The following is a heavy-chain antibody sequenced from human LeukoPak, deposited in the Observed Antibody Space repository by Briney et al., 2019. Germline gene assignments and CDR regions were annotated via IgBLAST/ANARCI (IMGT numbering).Heavy chain of an antibody. Sequence: GGSLRLSCAASGFTFSTYWMGWVRHAPGKGLAWVSRISGDGTTTAYADSVKGRLTISRDNAKNTLYLQMNSLRAEDTAVYYCARGRPVAGRRGYYFDYWGQGTLVTVSS. V-gene: IGHV3-74*01. D-gene: IGHD6-19*01. CDR3: ARGRPVAGRRGYYFDY. CDR1: GFTFSTYW. J-gene: IGHJ4*02. CDR2: ISGDGTTT.